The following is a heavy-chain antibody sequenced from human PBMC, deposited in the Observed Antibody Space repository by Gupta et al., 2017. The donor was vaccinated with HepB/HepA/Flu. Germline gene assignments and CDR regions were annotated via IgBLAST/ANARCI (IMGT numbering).Heavy chain of an antibody. CDR2: IYSGGST. J-gene: IGHJ6*02. D-gene: IGHD5-18*01. V-gene: IGHV3-66*02. Sequence: EVQLVESGGGLVQPGGSLRLSCAASGFTVSSNYMSWVRQAPGKGLEWVSVIYSGGSTYYADSVKGRFTISRDNSKNTLYLQMNSLRAEDTAVYYCARDWGYSYGSYYYGMDVWGQGTTVTVSS. CDR1: GFTVSSNY. CDR3: ARDWGYSYGSYYYGMDV.